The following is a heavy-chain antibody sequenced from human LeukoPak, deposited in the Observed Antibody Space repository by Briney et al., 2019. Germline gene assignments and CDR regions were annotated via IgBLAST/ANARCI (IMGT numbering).Heavy chain of an antibody. D-gene: IGHD3-10*01. Sequence: GGSLRLSCAASEFTFSSYWMSWVRQAPGKGLEWVANIKQDGSEKYYVDSVKGRFTISRDNARNSLYLQMNSLRAEDTAVYYCARVELRNARFGELLLFDYWGQGTLVTVSS. V-gene: IGHV3-7*03. CDR2: IKQDGSEK. CDR3: ARVELRNARFGELLLFDY. J-gene: IGHJ4*02. CDR1: EFTFSSYW.